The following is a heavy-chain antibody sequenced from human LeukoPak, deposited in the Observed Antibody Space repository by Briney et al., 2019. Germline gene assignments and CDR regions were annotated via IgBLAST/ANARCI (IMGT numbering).Heavy chain of an antibody. Sequence: GGSLRLSCAASGFTSSSYAMSWVRQAPGKGLEWVSAISGSGGSTYYADSVKGRFTISRDNSKNTLYLQMNSLRAEDTAVYYCAKTRSSSWYGELDYWGQGTLVTVSS. D-gene: IGHD6-13*01. CDR2: ISGSGGST. CDR1: GFTSSSYA. CDR3: AKTRSSSWYGELDY. V-gene: IGHV3-23*01. J-gene: IGHJ4*02.